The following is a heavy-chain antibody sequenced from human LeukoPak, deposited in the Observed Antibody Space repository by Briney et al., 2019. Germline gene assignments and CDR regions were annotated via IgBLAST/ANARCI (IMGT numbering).Heavy chain of an antibody. CDR2: IYTSGST. Sequence: SETLSLTCTVSGGSISSYYWSWIRQPAGKGLEWIGRIYTSGSTNYNPSLKSRVTMSVDTSKNQFSLKLSSVTAADTAVYYCARAGWRAAAGNWFDPWGQGTLVTVSS. CDR1: GGSISSYY. V-gene: IGHV4-4*07. J-gene: IGHJ5*02. CDR3: ARAGWRAAAGNWFDP. D-gene: IGHD6-13*01.